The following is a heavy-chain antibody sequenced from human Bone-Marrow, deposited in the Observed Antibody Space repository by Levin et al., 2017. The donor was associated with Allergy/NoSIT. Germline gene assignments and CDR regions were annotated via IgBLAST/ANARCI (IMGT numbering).Heavy chain of an antibody. CDR1: GYTLTELS. J-gene: IGHJ4*02. D-gene: IGHD6-19*01. V-gene: IGHV1-24*01. CDR2: FDPEDGET. Sequence: GESLKISCKLSGYTLTELSVHWVRQAPGKGLEWMGGFDPEDGETVYAQRFQGRVTMTEDTSTDTAYMQLSSLRSDDTAVYYCATDLESGWRLDYWGQGTLVTVSS. CDR3: ATDLESGWRLDY.